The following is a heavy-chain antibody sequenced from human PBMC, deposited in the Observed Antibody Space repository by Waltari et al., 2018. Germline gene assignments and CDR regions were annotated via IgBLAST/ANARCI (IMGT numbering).Heavy chain of an antibody. J-gene: IGHJ3*01. V-gene: IGHV4-59*01. CDR3: ARPGIGDAFDV. Sequence: QVQLQESGPGLVRPSETLSLTCTVSDGSISSYYWNWIRQLPGKGLGWIGFTHYRGTTKYNPSLKNRATTSIQTSKNQFSRRLDSVTAADTAIYYCARPGIGDAFDVWGQGTMVTVSS. CDR1: DGSISSYY. CDR2: THYRGTT.